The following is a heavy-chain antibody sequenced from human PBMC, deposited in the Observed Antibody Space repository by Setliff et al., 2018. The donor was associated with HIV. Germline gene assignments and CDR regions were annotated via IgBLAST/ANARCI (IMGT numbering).Heavy chain of an antibody. J-gene: IGHJ6*03. D-gene: IGHD3-10*01. V-gene: IGHV3-30*02. CDR3: AKDEATLVRGVWNYYYYYIDV. CDR2: IPYDGSQN. CDR1: GFTFSSYA. Sequence: GGSLRLSCAASGFTFSSYAMTWVRQAPGKGLEGVAFIPYDGSQNYYADSVKGRFTISRDNSRDTLFLQMNSLRPEDTAVYYCAKDEATLVRGVWNYYYYYIDVWGKGTTVTVSS.